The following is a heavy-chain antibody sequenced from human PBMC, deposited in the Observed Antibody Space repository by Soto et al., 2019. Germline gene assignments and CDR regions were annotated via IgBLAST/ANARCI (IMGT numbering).Heavy chain of an antibody. CDR1: GFTFSSYA. V-gene: IGHV3-23*01. CDR3: AKLTTAMVTSPIDY. CDR2: ISGSGGST. J-gene: IGHJ4*02. Sequence: GSLRLSCAASGFTFSSYAMSWVRQAPGKGLEWVSAISGSGGSTCYADSVEGRFTISRDNSKNTLYLQMNSLRAEDTAVYYCAKLTTAMVTSPIDYWGQGTLVTVSS. D-gene: IGHD5-18*01.